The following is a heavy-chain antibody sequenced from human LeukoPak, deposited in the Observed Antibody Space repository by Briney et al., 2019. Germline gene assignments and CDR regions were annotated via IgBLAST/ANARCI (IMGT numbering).Heavy chain of an antibody. D-gene: IGHD1-26*01. V-gene: IGHV3-30*01. J-gene: IGHJ4*02. CDR1: GFTFSAYA. Sequence: QAGGSLRLSCAASGFTFSAYAMHWVRQAPGKGLEWVAVISYDGSNKYYADSVKGRFTISGDKSKDTLYLQMNSLRPEDTAVYYCARGPGPIAGAKNPFDIRGQGTLVTVSS. CDR2: ISYDGSNK. CDR3: ARGPGPIAGAKNPFDI.